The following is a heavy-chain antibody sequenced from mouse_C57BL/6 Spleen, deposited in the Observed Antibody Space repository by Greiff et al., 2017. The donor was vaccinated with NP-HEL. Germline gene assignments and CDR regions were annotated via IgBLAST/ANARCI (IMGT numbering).Heavy chain of an antibody. CDR3: AKGAPIYYYPYYAMDY. Sequence: VQLQQPGAELVKPGASVKLSCKASGYTFTSYWMHWVKQRPGQGLEWIGMIHPNSGSTNYNEKFKSKATLTVDKSSSTAYMQLSSLTSEDSAVYYCAKGAPIYYYPYYAMDYWGQGASVTVAS. J-gene: IGHJ4*01. V-gene: IGHV1-64*01. CDR1: GYTFTSYW. D-gene: IGHD2-1*01. CDR2: IHPNSGST.